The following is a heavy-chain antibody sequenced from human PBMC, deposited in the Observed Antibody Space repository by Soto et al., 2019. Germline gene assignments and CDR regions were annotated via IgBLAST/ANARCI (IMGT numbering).Heavy chain of an antibody. D-gene: IGHD2-21*02. CDR2: INPYTGGT. CDR3: ATQFHHCGGDCYRGPSVGMHV. Sequence: QVQLVQAGSEVKEPGASVKVSCKASGYTFTGYYVLWVRQAPGQGPECMGWINPYTGGTNNAQKFQGRFTMTRDTSVSISNMKLRKLISDDSAVYYCATQFHHCGGDCYRGPSVGMHVGSEETKITVSS. V-gene: IGHV1-2*02. J-gene: IGHJ6*04. CDR1: GYTFTGYY.